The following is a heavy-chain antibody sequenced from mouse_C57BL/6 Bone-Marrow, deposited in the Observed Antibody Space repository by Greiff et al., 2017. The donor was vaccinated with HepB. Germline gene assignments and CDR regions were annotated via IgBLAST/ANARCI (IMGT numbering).Heavy chain of an antibody. CDR3: ARGDYGSSYPYFDY. Sequence: EVKVVESEGGLVQPGSSMKLSCTASGFTFSDYYMAWVRQVPEKGLEWVANINYDGSSTYYLDSLKSRFIISRDNAKNILYLQMSSLKSEDTATYYGARGDYGSSYPYFDYWGQGTTLTVSS. J-gene: IGHJ2*01. CDR2: INYDGSST. D-gene: IGHD1-1*01. CDR1: GFTFSDYY. V-gene: IGHV5-16*01.